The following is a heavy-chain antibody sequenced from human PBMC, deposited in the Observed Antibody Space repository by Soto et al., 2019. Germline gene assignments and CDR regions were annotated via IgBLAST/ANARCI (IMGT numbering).Heavy chain of an antibody. Sequence: QVQLVQSGAEVKKPGSSVKVSCKASRGTFSRYSFTWVRQAPGHGLEWMGRIMPVFGIASYAQKFQGRVTITADESTSTAFMELSSLRSEDTAVYYCAREDRDRETGLVPAAIDGMDVWGQGTTVTVS. D-gene: IGHD2-2*01. V-gene: IGHV1-69*08. CDR3: AREDRDRETGLVPAAIDGMDV. CDR2: IMPVFGIA. CDR1: RGTFSRYS. J-gene: IGHJ6*02.